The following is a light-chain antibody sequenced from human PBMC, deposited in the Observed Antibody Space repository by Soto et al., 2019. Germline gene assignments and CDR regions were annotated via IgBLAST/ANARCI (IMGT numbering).Light chain of an antibody. CDR1: QSISSW. V-gene: IGKV1-5*01. Sequence: DIQMTQSPSTLSASVGDRVTITCRASQSISSWLAWYQQKPGKAPKLLIYDASSLESGVPSRFSGSGSGTEFTLTISRLEAEDFAVYYCQQYGNSRGLTFGGGTKV. CDR3: QQYGNSRGLT. J-gene: IGKJ4*01. CDR2: DAS.